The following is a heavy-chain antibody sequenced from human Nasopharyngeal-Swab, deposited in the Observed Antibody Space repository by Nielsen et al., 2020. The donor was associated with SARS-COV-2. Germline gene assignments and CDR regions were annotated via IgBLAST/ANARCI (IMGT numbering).Heavy chain of an antibody. J-gene: IGHJ5*02. CDR3: ARGRVGWLGVNWFDP. D-gene: IGHD3-10*01. Sequence: WIRQPPGKGLEWIGEIYHSGSTNYNPSLKSRVTISVDTSKNQFSLTLSSVTAADTAVYYCARGRVGWLGVNWFDPWGQGTLVTVSS. CDR2: IYHSGST. V-gene: IGHV4-34*01.